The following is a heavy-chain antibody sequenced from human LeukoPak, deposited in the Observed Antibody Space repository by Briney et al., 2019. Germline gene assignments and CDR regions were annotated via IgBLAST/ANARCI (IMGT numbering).Heavy chain of an antibody. CDR3: VRGVKPREVAPIPALYGNWFDP. CDR1: GFTFSIYA. D-gene: IGHD5-12*01. CDR2: ISSNGGST. V-gene: IGHV3-64D*06. J-gene: IGHJ5*02. Sequence: GGSLRLSCSASGFTFSIYAMHWVRQAPGKGLEYFSAISSNGGSTYYADSVKSRFTISRDNSKNTLYLQMSSLRAEDTAVYYCVRGVKPREVAPIPALYGNWFDPWGQGTLVTASS.